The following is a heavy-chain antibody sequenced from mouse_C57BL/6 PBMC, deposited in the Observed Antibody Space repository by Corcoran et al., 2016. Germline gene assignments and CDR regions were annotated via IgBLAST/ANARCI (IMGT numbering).Heavy chain of an antibody. CDR2: IYPGSGNT. Sequence: QVQLKQSGAELVRPGASVKLSCKASGYTFTDYYINWVKQRPGQGLAWIARIYPGSGNTYYNEKFKGKATLTAEKSSSTAYMQLSSLTSEDSAVYFCARSYYGNYGLYYYAMDYWGQGTSVTVSS. V-gene: IGHV1-76*01. D-gene: IGHD2-10*01. CDR3: ARSYYGNYGLYYYAMDY. J-gene: IGHJ4*01. CDR1: GYTFTDYY.